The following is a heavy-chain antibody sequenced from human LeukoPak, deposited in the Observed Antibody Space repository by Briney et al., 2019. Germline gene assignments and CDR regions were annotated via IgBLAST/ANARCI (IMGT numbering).Heavy chain of an antibody. J-gene: IGHJ4*02. CDR1: GFSISSGDYY. D-gene: IGHD5-12*01. V-gene: IGHV4-30-4*01. Sequence: SETLSLTCTVSGFSISSGDYYWRWIRQPPGKGLEWIGYIYYSGSTYYNPSLKSRVTISVDTSKNQFSLKLSSVTAADTAVYYCARTSGYDYSYFDYWGQGTLVTVSS. CDR2: IYYSGST. CDR3: ARTSGYDYSYFDY.